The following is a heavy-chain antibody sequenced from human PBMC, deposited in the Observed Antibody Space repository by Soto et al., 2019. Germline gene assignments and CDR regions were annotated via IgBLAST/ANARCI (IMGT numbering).Heavy chain of an antibody. J-gene: IGHJ4*02. Sequence: QVQLVESGGGVVQPGRSLRLSCAASGFTFSSYGMHWVRQAPGKGLEWVAVISYDGSNKYYADSVKGRFTISRDNSKNTLYLQMNSLRAEDTAVYYCAKDWRIVVVVAATPCFDYWGQGTLVTVSS. D-gene: IGHD2-15*01. CDR1: GFTFSSYG. V-gene: IGHV3-30*18. CDR3: AKDWRIVVVVAATPCFDY. CDR2: ISYDGSNK.